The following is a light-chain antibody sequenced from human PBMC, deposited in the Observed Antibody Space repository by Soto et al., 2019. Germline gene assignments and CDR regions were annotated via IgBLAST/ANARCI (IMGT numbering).Light chain of an antibody. Sequence: DIQMTQSPSTLSASVGDRVTITCRASQSISSWLAWYQQKPGKAPKLLIYKASSLESGVPSRFSGSGSGTEFTLTISSLQPDDFATYYCQQYNSFPSTFGGGTKVEIK. J-gene: IGKJ4*01. CDR2: KAS. CDR1: QSISSW. CDR3: QQYNSFPST. V-gene: IGKV1-5*03.